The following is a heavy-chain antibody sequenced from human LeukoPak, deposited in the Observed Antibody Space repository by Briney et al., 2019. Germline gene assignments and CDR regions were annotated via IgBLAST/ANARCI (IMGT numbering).Heavy chain of an antibody. Sequence: SQTLSLSCAISGDTVSNKRSAWNWIRQSPSRGLEWLGRTYYRSKWYNDYAVSVKSRITINPDTSKNQFSLQLNSVSPEDTAVYYCARVNSWTEEPDTGFDYWGQGILVSVSS. CDR3: ARVNSWTEEPDTGFDY. V-gene: IGHV6-1*01. CDR2: TYYRSKWYN. D-gene: IGHD1-14*01. CDR1: GDTVSNKRSA. J-gene: IGHJ4*02.